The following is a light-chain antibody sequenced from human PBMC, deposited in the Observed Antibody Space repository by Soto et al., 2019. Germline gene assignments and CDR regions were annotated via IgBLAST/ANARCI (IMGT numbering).Light chain of an antibody. CDR1: QSISNW. Sequence: DIQMTHSPSTLSASVGDRFTITCRASQSISNWLAWYQQKPGKAPKLLIYKASTLKSGVPSRFSGSGSGTEFTLTISSLQPDDFATYYCQHYNSYSEAFGQGTKVDIK. J-gene: IGKJ1*01. CDR2: KAS. V-gene: IGKV1-5*03. CDR3: QHYNSYSEA.